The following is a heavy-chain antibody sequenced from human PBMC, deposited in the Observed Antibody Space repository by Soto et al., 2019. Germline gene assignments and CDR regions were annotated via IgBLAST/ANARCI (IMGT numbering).Heavy chain of an antibody. J-gene: IGHJ6*02. D-gene: IGHD6-13*01. Sequence: GGSLRLSCAASGFTFSDYYMSWIRQAPGKGLEWVSYISSSGSTIYYADSVKGRFTISRDNAKNSLYLQMNSLRAEDTAVYYCARLFAQDFRESSSSWYPLYRIYYYYGMDVWGQGTTVTVSS. V-gene: IGHV3-11*01. CDR2: ISSSGSTI. CDR1: GFTFSDYY. CDR3: ARLFAQDFRESSSSWYPLYRIYYYYGMDV.